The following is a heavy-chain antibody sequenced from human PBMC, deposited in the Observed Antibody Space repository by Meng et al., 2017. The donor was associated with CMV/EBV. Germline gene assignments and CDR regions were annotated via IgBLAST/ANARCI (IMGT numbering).Heavy chain of an antibody. D-gene: IGHD3-22*01. CDR2: INHSGST. J-gene: IGHJ4*02. CDR3: ARVWDSGWDY. CDR1: GGSFSCYY. V-gene: IGHV4-34*01. Sequence: QVPLQQWGAGLLKPSEPLSLTCAVYGGSFSCYYWSWIRQPPGKGLEWIGEINHSGSTNYNPSLKSRVTISVDTSKNQFSLKLSSVTAADTAVYYCARVWDSGWDYWGQGTLVTVSS.